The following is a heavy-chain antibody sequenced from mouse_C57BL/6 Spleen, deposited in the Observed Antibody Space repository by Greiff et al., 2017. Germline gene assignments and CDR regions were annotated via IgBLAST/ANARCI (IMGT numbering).Heavy chain of an antibody. CDR3: ARQGGGYALDY. V-gene: IGHV5-9*01. Sequence: EVMLVESGGGLVKPGGSLKLSCAASGFTFSSYTMSWVRQTPEKRLEWVGTISGGGGNTYYPDSVKGRFTISRDNAKNTRYLQMSSLRAEDTALYYCARQGGGYALDYWGQGTSVTVSS. CDR1: GFTFSSYT. J-gene: IGHJ4*01. CDR2: ISGGGGNT.